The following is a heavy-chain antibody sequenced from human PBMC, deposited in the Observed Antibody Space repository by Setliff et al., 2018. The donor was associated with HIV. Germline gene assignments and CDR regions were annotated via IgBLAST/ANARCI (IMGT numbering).Heavy chain of an antibody. CDR3: ARDLRYYYDSSGYLELPY. V-gene: IGHV1-18*01. J-gene: IGHJ4*02. CDR1: GYTFTNYA. D-gene: IGHD3-22*01. Sequence: ASVKVSCKASGYTFTNYAMNWVRQAPGQGLEWMGWISAYNGNTNYAQKLQGRVTMTTDTSTSTAYMELRSLRSDDTAVYYCARDLRYYYDSSGYLELPYWGQGTLVTVSS. CDR2: ISAYNGNT.